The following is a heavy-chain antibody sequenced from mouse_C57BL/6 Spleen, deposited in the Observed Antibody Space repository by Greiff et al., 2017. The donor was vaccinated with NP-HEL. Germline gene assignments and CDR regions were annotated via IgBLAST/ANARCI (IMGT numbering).Heavy chain of an antibody. CDR3: ARTDYYAMDY. Sequence: EVPRVASGGGLVKPGGSLKLSCAASGFTFSDYGMHWVRQAPEKGLEWVAYISSGSSTIYYADTVKGRFTISRDNAKNTLFLQMTSLRSEDTAMYYCARTDYYAMDYWGQGTSVTVSS. V-gene: IGHV5-17*01. CDR2: ISSGSSTI. CDR1: GFTFSDYG. J-gene: IGHJ4*01.